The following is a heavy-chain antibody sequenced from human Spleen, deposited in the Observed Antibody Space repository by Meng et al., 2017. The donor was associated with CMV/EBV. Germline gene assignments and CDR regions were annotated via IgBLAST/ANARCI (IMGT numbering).Heavy chain of an antibody. J-gene: IGHJ6*02. V-gene: IGHV1-2*02. CDR3: ARGVGCSSASWNYYYGLDV. CDR1: GYTLISYR. CDR2: INPNSRGT. D-gene: IGHD2-2*01. Sequence: ASVKVSCKASGYTLISYRLHWVRQAPGKGLEWMGWINPNSRGTNYAQKFQGRVTMTSDTSISTAYMELCRLRSDDTAVYYCARGVGCSSASWNYYYGLDVWGQGTTVTVSS.